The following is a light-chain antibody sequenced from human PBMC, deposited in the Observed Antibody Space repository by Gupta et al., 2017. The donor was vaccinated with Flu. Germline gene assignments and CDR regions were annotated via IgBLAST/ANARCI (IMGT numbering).Light chain of an antibody. CDR1: SSNIGAGYD. Sequence: QSVLTQPPSVSGAPGQRVTIYCTGSSSNIGAGYDVHWYQQLPGTAPKLLIYGNSNRPSGVPDRFSGSKSGTSASLAITGLQAEDEADYYCQSYDSSLSGSWVFGGGTKLTVL. CDR2: GNS. CDR3: QSYDSSLSGSWV. V-gene: IGLV1-40*01. J-gene: IGLJ3*02.